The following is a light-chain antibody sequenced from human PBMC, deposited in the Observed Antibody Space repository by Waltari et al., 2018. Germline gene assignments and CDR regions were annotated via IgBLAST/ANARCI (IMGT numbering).Light chain of an antibody. J-gene: IGKJ4*01. CDR3: QQYTSYSLLT. Sequence: DIRMTQSPSTLSASAGDRVIISCRASQRMSKWLAWYQKKPGKATNLLIYEASTLQSGVPSRFRRPGSETDFTLTISSLEPDDFATYYCQQYTSYSLLTFGGGSKVEIK. CDR2: EAS. CDR1: QRMSKW. V-gene: IGKV1-5*03.